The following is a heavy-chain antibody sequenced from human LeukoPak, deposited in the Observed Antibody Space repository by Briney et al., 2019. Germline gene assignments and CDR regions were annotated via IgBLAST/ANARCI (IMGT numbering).Heavy chain of an antibody. CDR2: ISGSGGST. CDR1: GFTFSSYA. V-gene: IGHV3-23*01. Sequence: PGGSLRLSCAASGFTFSSYAMSWVRQAPGKGLEWVSAISGSGGSTYYADSVKGRFTISRDNSKNTLYLQMNSLRAEDTAVYYCARDSRQSGYYDSSGFVDYWGQGTLVTVSS. CDR3: ARDSRQSGYYDSSGFVDY. D-gene: IGHD3-22*01. J-gene: IGHJ4*02.